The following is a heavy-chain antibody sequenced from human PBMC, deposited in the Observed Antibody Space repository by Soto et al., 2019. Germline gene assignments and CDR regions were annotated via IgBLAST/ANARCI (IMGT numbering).Heavy chain of an antibody. CDR3: ARDLNPTFGSVWFDAFDI. CDR2: IKQDGSEK. Sequence: EVQLVESGGGLVPPGGSLRLSCAASGFTLSTYWMNWVRQAPGKGLEWVANIKQDGSEKSYVDSVKGRFTISRDNAKNSLYLQMDSLRAEDTAVYYCARDLNPTFGSVWFDAFDIWGQGTMVTVSS. CDR1: GFTLSTYW. V-gene: IGHV3-7*01. D-gene: IGHD6-19*01. J-gene: IGHJ3*02.